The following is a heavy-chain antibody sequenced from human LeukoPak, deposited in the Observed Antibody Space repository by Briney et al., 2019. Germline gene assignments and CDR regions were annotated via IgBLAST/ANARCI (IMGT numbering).Heavy chain of an antibody. J-gene: IGHJ3*02. CDR3: ARDHRGITMIVVAQDAFDI. CDR2: INTNTGNP. V-gene: IGHV7-4-1*02. D-gene: IGHD3-22*01. Sequence: GASVKVSRKASGYTFTSYAMNWVRQAPGQGLEWMGWINTNTGNPTYAQGFTGRFVFSLDTSVSTAYLQISSLKAEDTAVYYCARDHRGITMIVVAQDAFDIWGQGTMVTVSS. CDR1: GYTFTSYA.